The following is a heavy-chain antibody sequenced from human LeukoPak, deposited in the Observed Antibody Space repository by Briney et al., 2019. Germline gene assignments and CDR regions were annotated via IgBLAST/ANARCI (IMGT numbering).Heavy chain of an antibody. J-gene: IGHJ3*01. CDR2: ISYDGSNK. CDR3: ARPSYSSSSSV. V-gene: IGHV3-30*03. D-gene: IGHD6-6*01. CDR1: GFTFSSYG. Sequence: GGSLRLSCAASGFTFSSYGMHWVRQDPGKGLEWVAVISYDGSNKYYADSVKGRFTISRDNSKNTLYLQINSLRAEDTAVYYCARPSYSSSSSVWGQGTTVTVSS.